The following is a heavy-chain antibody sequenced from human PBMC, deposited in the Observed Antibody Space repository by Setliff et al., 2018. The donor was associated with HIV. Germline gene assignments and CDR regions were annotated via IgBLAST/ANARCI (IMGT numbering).Heavy chain of an antibody. D-gene: IGHD6-19*01. J-gene: IGHJ6*03. CDR1: GFRFSDYW. V-gene: IGHV3-7*03. Sequence: HPGGSLRLSCGASGFRFSDYWMTWVRRAPGRGLESVANIKQDGSEKFYVDSVKGRFTISRDNAKNSLYLQMNSLRDDDAAVYYCARESGYTGGWGYGATYNYYMDVWGKGTTVTVSS. CDR2: IKQDGSEK. CDR3: ARESGYTGGWGYGATYNYYMDV.